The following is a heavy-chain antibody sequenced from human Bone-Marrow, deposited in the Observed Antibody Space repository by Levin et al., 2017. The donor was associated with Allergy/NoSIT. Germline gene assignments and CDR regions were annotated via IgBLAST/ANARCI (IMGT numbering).Heavy chain of an antibody. CDR1: GFTFSNYA. CDR2: IDGSGGST. J-gene: IGHJ4*02. D-gene: IGHD6-25*01. Sequence: LTGGSLRLSCAASGFTFSNYAMCWVRQAPGKGLEWVSGIDGSGGSTYYADSVKGRFTISRDNSNNMLYLQMNSMRAEDTAVYYCAKGARGGSSVYFYFDYWGQGTLVTVSS. V-gene: IGHV3-23*01. CDR3: AKGARGGSSVYFYFDY.